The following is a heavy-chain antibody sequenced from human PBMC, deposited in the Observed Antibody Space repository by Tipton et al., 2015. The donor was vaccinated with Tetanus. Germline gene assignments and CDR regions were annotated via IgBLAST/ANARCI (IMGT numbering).Heavy chain of an antibody. Sequence: SLRLSCAASGFTFSSSAMNWVRQAPGKGLEWVSGISGSGGSTYFPDSVKGRLTISRDNSKDTLYLQMNSLRAEDTAVYYCAKAVVGAYYYYGMDVWGQGTTVTVSS. CDR1: GFTFSSSA. CDR3: AKAVVGAYYYYGMDV. D-gene: IGHD2-15*01. J-gene: IGHJ6*02. CDR2: ISGSGGST. V-gene: IGHV3-23*01.